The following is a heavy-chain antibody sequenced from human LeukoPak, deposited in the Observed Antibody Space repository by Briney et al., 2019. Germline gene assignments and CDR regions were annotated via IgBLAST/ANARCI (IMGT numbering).Heavy chain of an antibody. CDR2: INHRGST. Sequence: PAEPLSLTCAVYGGSFSGYYWRWIRQPQGKGLEWIGEINHRGSTNYNPSLRSRVTISVDTSKNQFSLKLSPVTAADTAVYYCATFTVAGSEGQEGWFDPWGQGTLVTVSS. CDR1: GGSFSGYY. J-gene: IGHJ5*02. D-gene: IGHD6-19*01. V-gene: IGHV4-34*01. CDR3: ATFTVAGSEGQEGWFDP.